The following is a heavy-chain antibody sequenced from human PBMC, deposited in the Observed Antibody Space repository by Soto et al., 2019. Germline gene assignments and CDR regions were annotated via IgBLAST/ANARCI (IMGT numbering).Heavy chain of an antibody. V-gene: IGHV1-8*01. D-gene: IGHD3-9*01. CDR2: MNPNSGNT. CDR1: GYTFTSYD. J-gene: IGHJ6*02. CDR3: ASAYYDILTGYRPWYYYGMDV. Sequence: ASVKVSCKASGYTFTSYDINWVRQATGQGLEWMGWMNPNSGNTGYAQKFQGRVTMTRNTSISTAYMELSSLRSEDTAVYYCASAYYDILTGYRPWYYYGMDVWGQGTTVTVSS.